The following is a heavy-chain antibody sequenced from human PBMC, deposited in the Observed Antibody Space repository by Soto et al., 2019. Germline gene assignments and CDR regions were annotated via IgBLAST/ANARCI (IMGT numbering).Heavy chain of an antibody. CDR3: AKSMTTVTTSYYYYYMDV. Sequence: GGSLRLSCAASGFTFSSYAMSWVRQAPGKGLEWVSAISGSGGSTYYADSVKGRFTISRDNSKNTLYLQMNSLRAEDTAVYYCAKSMTTVTTSYYYYYMDVWGKGTTVTVSS. CDR2: ISGSGGST. D-gene: IGHD4-17*01. CDR1: GFTFSSYA. V-gene: IGHV3-23*01. J-gene: IGHJ6*03.